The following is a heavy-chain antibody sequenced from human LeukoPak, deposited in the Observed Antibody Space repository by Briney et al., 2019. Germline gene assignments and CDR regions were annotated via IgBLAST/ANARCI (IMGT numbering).Heavy chain of an antibody. D-gene: IGHD5-24*01. CDR2: FNPSTDGT. CDR1: GYTFTSYY. CDR3: ARRHPGDGYNYWTGYYFDY. V-gene: IGHV1-46*01. Sequence: ASVKVSCKASGYTFTSYYIHWVRQAPGQGLEWMGIFNPSTDGTTYAQKFQGRVTMTRDTSTSTVYMELNSLRFEDTAVYYCARRHPGDGYNYWTGYYFDYWGQGTLVTVSS. J-gene: IGHJ4*02.